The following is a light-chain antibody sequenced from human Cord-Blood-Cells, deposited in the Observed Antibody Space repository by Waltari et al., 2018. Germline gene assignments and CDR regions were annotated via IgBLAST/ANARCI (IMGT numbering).Light chain of an antibody. CDR2: GAS. V-gene: IGKV3-20*01. CDR3: QQYGSSPRT. J-gene: IGKJ1*01. Sequence: EIVLTQSPGTLSLSPGERATLSCRASQSVSSSYLAWYQQKPGQAPRLRIYGASSRATGIPDRFSGSGSGTDFTLTISRQEPEDFAVYYCQQYGSSPRTFGQGTKVEIK. CDR1: QSVSSSY.